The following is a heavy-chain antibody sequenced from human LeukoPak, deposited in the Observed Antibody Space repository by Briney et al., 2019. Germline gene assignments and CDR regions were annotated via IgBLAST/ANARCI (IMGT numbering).Heavy chain of an antibody. CDR3: ARPKDILTGYCFDY. D-gene: IGHD3-9*01. J-gene: IGHJ4*02. CDR2: ISWNSGSI. V-gene: IGHV3-9*01. Sequence: GGSLRLSCAASGFTFYDYAMHGVRQAPGKGLEWVSGISWNSGSIGYADSVKGRFTISRDNAKNSLYLQMNSLRAEDTALYYCARPKDILTGYCFDYWGQGTLVTVSS. CDR1: GFTFYDYA.